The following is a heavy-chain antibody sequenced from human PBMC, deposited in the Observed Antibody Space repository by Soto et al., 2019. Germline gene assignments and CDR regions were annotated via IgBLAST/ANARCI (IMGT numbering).Heavy chain of an antibody. J-gene: IGHJ6*02. CDR2: ISSDGSNK. CDR1: GFTFSNYA. V-gene: IGHV3-30-3*01. D-gene: IGHD3-3*01. Sequence: QVQLVESGGGVLQPGKTLRHSCAASGFTFSNYAMHWVRQTPGKGLEWVAVISSDGSNKIYADSVKGRFTISRDNSKNTLSLHMSSVRRHDTAVYYCAEGGPTFGRGVFQYYGMDVWGQGTTVTVSS. CDR3: AEGGPTFGRGVFQYYGMDV.